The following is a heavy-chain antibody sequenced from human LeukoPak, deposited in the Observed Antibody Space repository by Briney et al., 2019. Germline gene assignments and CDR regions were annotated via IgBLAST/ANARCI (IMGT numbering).Heavy chain of an antibody. J-gene: IGHJ5*02. Sequence: GESLKISCKGSGYSFTDSWIAWVRQMPGKGLEWMGIIYPGDSDTRYSPSFQGQVTISADKSISTAYLQWSSLKASDTAMYYCARRTFGESTLNWFDPWGQGTLVTVSS. D-gene: IGHD3-10*01. CDR2: IYPGDSDT. CDR3: ARRTFGESTLNWFDP. CDR1: GYSFTDSW. V-gene: IGHV5-51*01.